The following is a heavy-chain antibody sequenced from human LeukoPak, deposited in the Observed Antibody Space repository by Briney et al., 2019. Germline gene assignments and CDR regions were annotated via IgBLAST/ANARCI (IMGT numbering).Heavy chain of an antibody. J-gene: IGHJ4*02. CDR3: ARDKGYYYDSGFDY. V-gene: IGHV4-61*02. Sequence: KASETLSLTCTVSGGSISSGSYYWSWIRQPAGKGLEWIGRIYTSGSTNYNPSLKSRVTMSVDTSKNQFSLKLSSVTAADTAVYYCARDKGYYYDSGFDYWGQGTLVTVSS. CDR1: GGSISSGSYY. D-gene: IGHD3-22*01. CDR2: IYTSGST.